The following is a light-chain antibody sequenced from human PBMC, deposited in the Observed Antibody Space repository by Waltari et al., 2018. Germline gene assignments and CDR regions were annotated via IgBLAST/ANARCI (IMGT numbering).Light chain of an antibody. Sequence: SYELTQPPSVSVSPVQTARITCSGDALPRQYSFWYQQRSGQAPVLVIYKDTERPSGIPGRFSGSSSGTRVTLTISGVQAQDEADYYCQSTDNSGTYVVFGGGTKLTVL. CDR1: ALPRQY. J-gene: IGLJ2*01. V-gene: IGLV3-25*03. CDR3: QSTDNSGTYVV. CDR2: KDT.